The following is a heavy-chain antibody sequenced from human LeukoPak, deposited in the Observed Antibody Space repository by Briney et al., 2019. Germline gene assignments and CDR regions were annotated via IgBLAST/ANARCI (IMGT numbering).Heavy chain of an antibody. D-gene: IGHD1-26*01. V-gene: IGHV4-39*07. Sequence: SETLSLTCTISGGSVSSSFYYWGWIRHSPGKGLEWIGTIFHTGSTYYSPSLKSRVAISVDTSNNQFSLKLTSVTAADTAVYYCAEVGGSYYEHWGQGTLVTVSS. CDR2: IFHTGST. CDR3: AEVGGSYYEH. CDR1: GGSVSSSFYY. J-gene: IGHJ1*01.